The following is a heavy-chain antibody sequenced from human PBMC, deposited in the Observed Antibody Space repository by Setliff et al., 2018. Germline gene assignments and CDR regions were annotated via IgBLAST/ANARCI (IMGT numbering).Heavy chain of an antibody. CDR3: ARDAGGDYDN. CDR1: GFTFSSYE. D-gene: IGHD2-21*02. CDR2: IYSGGDT. V-gene: IGHV3-66*02. J-gene: IGHJ4*02. Sequence: GGSLRLSCAASGFTFSSYEMNWARQAPGKGLEWVSVIYSGGDTYYADSVKGRFTIYRDNSKNTLYLQMNSLRLEDTAIYYCARDAGGDYDNWGQGTLVTVSS.